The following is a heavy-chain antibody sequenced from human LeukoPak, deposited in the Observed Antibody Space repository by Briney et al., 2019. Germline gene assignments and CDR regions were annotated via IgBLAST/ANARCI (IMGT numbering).Heavy chain of an antibody. Sequence: SETLSLTCTVSGGSISSYYWSWIRQPPGKGLEWIGYIYYSGSTNYNPSLKSRVTISVDTSKNQFSLKLSSVTAADTAVYYCARDPGYCSGGSCYFDYWGQGNLVTVSS. CDR2: IYYSGST. V-gene: IGHV4-59*01. CDR1: GGSISSYY. J-gene: IGHJ4*02. D-gene: IGHD2-15*01. CDR3: ARDPGYCSGGSCYFDY.